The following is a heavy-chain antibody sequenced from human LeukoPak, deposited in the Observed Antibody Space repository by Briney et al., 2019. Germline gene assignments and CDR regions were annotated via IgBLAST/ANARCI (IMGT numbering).Heavy chain of an antibody. CDR1: GGSISSYY. CDR3: ARGKRYLDY. Sequence: SETLSLTRTVSGGSISSYYWSWIRQPPGKGLEWIGYIYYSGSTNYNPSLKSRVTISVDTSKNQFSLKLSSVTAADTAVYYCARGKRYLDYWGQGTLVTVSS. CDR2: IYYSGST. J-gene: IGHJ4*02. V-gene: IGHV4-59*01. D-gene: IGHD4-23*01.